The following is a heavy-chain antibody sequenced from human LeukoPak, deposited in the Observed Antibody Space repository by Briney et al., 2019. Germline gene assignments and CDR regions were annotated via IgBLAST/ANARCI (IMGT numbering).Heavy chain of an antibody. CDR2: ISGSGGST. CDR1: GFTFSSYA. J-gene: IGHJ5*02. Sequence: GGSLRLSCAASGFTFSSYAMSWVRQAPGKGLEGVSGISGSGGSTYYADSVKGRFTISRDNSKNTLYLQMNSLRAEDTAVYYCAKSLVGTLRGFDPWGQGILVTVSS. D-gene: IGHD1-1*01. CDR3: AKSLVGTLRGFDP. V-gene: IGHV3-23*01.